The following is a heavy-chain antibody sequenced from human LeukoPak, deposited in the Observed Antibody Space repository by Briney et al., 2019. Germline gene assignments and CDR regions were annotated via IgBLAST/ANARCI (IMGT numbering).Heavy chain of an antibody. CDR3: AKEDLGYSYRPDPFDY. V-gene: IGHV3-9*01. D-gene: IGHD5-18*01. Sequence: GGSLRLSWAASGFTFGDFAMHWGRQAPGRGLEWGSGIGYVDSVEGRFTISRDNAKNSLYLQMNSLRAEDTAVYYCAKEDLGYSYRPDPFDYWGQGTLVTVSS. CDR1: GFTFGDFA. CDR2: I. J-gene: IGHJ4*02.